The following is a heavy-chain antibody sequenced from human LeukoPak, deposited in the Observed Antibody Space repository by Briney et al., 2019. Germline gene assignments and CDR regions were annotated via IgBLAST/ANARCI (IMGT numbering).Heavy chain of an antibody. J-gene: IGHJ4*02. CDR3: AKEPEPFLEWHFDN. CDR1: RFPPRKYA. CDR2: ISGSGGSK. Sequence: GGSLRLSCVGSRFPPRKYAMSWVRQAPGKGLEWVSGISGSGGSKDYADSVRGRFTISRDNSKDTLFLQMSSLRADDTAKYYCAKEPEPFLEWHFDNWGQGTLVIVSS. V-gene: IGHV3-23*01. D-gene: IGHD3-3*02.